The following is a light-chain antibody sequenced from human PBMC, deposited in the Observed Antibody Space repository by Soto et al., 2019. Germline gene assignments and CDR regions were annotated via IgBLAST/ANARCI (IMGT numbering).Light chain of an antibody. J-gene: IGKJ4*01. CDR2: DAS. Sequence: DIQLTQSPSTLSASVGDRVTITCRASQSIXRWLAWYQQKQGKAPKLLIYDASSLESGVQSRFSGSGSGTDLTLTISSLQPEDFATYYCQQANSFPLTFGGGTKVDI. V-gene: IGKV1-5*01. CDR1: QSIXRW. CDR3: QQANSFPLT.